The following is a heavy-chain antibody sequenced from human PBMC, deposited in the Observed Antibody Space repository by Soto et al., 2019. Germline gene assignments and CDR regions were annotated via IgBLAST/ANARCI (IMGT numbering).Heavy chain of an antibody. CDR1: GFTFSNAW. J-gene: IGHJ6*02. V-gene: IGHV3-15*01. D-gene: IGHD3-9*01. Sequence: PGGSLRRSCAASGFTFSNAWMSWVRQAPGKGLEWVGRIKSKTDGGTTDYAAPVKGRFTISRDDSKNTLYLQMNSLKTEDTAVYYCTTVNDILTGYPDYYGMDVWGQGTTVTVSS. CDR2: IKSKTDGGTT. CDR3: TTVNDILTGYPDYYGMDV.